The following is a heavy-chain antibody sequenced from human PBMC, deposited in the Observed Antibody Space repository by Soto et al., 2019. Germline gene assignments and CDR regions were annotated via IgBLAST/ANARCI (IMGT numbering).Heavy chain of an antibody. J-gene: IGHJ5*02. CDR3: ARVRNDYNNYWFDP. V-gene: IGHV4-31*11. D-gene: IGHD4-4*01. CDR2: IYYNGST. Sequence: SETLSLTCAVSGGSITSGGYYWSWIRHHPGRGLGWIASIYYNGSTYHNPSLKSRVTISAGTSENQFSLRLSSVTTADTAVYYCARVRNDYNNYWFDPWGQGTLVTVSS. CDR1: GGSITSGGYY.